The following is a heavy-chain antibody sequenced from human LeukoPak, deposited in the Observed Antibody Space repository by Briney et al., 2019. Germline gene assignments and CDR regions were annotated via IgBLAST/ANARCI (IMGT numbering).Heavy chain of an antibody. CDR2: IYYSGST. D-gene: IGHD6-19*01. V-gene: IGHV4-59*12. CDR3: AGGQWLVWGVY. Sequence: AETLCLTCTVSGDSISSYYWSWIRQPPGKGLEWIGYIYYSGSTNYNPSLKSRVAISVDTSKNQLSLKLSSVTVADTAVYYCAGGQWLVWGVYWGQGTLVTVSS. J-gene: IGHJ4*02. CDR1: GDSISSYY.